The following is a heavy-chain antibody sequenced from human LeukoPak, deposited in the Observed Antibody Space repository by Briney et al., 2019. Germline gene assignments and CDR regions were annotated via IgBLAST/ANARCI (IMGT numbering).Heavy chain of an antibody. CDR3: ARDDPNYYDSSGYHY. D-gene: IGHD3-22*01. V-gene: IGHV1-18*01. J-gene: IGHJ4*02. CDR1: GYTFTSYG. Sequence: ASVKVSCKASGYTFTSYGISWVRQAPGQGLEWMGWISAYNGNTNYAQKLQGRVTMTTDTSTSTAYMELRSLRSDDTAVYYCARDDPNYYDSSGYHYWGQGTLVIVSS. CDR2: ISAYNGNT.